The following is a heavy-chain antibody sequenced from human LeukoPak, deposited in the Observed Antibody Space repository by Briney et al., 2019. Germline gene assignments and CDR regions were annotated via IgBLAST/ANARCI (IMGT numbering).Heavy chain of an antibody. Sequence: GGSLRLSCAASGFTFSSYWMSWVRQAPGKGLEWVANIKQDGSGKYYVDSVKGRFTISRDNAKNSLYLQMNSLRAEDMALYYCAKDKKRYSSSGTPYYFDYWGQGTLVTVSS. D-gene: IGHD6-13*01. CDR1: GFTFSSYW. V-gene: IGHV3-7*03. CDR2: IKQDGSGK. CDR3: AKDKKRYSSSGTPYYFDY. J-gene: IGHJ4*02.